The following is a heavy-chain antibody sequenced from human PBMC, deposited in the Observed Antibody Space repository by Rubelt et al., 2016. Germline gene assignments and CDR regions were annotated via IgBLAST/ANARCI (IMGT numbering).Heavy chain of an antibody. CDR2: IYYSGST. CDR1: GGSFSGYY. CDR3: ARSIWGDYGDYDY. J-gene: IGHJ4*02. Sequence: QVQLQQWGAGLLKPSETLSLTCAVYGGSFSGYYWSWIRQPPGKGLEWIGYIYYSGSTYYNPSLKSRCTISVDTSKNQFSLKLSSVTAADTAVYYCARSIWGDYGDYDYWGQGTLVTVSS. V-gene: IGHV4-34*01. D-gene: IGHD4-17*01.